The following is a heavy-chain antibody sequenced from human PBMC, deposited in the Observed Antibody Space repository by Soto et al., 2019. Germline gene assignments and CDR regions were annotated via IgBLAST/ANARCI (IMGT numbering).Heavy chain of an antibody. CDR1: GFTFTSSA. D-gene: IGHD3-3*01. CDR2: IVVGSGNT. Sequence: ASVKVSCKASGFTFTSSAVQWVRQARGQRLEWIGWIVVGSGNTNYAQKFQERVTITRDMSTSTAYMELSSLRSEDTAVYYCAAGGLLRFLESIVDMPSWFDPWGQGTLVTVSS. CDR3: AAGGLLRFLESIVDMPSWFDP. V-gene: IGHV1-58*01. J-gene: IGHJ5*02.